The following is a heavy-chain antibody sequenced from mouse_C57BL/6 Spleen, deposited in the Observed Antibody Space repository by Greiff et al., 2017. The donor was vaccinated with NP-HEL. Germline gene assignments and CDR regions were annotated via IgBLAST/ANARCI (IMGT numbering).Heavy chain of an antibody. D-gene: IGHD2-1*01. Sequence: QVQLQQPGAELVRPGSSVKLSCKASGYTFTSYWMHWVKQRPIQGLEWIGNIDPSDSETHYNQKFKDKATLTVDKSSSTAYMQLSSLTSEDSAVYYCASTSTHYSMDYWGQGTSVTVSS. CDR2: IDPSDSET. V-gene: IGHV1-52*01. CDR3: ASTSTHYSMDY. CDR1: GYTFTSYW. J-gene: IGHJ4*01.